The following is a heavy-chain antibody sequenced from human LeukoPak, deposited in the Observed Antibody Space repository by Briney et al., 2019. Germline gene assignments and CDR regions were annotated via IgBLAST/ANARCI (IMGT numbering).Heavy chain of an antibody. J-gene: IGHJ2*01. V-gene: IGHV4-39*01. CDR3: VRHVGSGSWYFDL. CDR2: IFYSGTS. CDR1: GGSARSSGYF. D-gene: IGHD3-22*01. Sequence: PSVTLSLTCTVSGGSARSSGYFWGWDRQPPGMGLEWIGTIFYSGTSYYNPSLKSQVTISLYTSKNQFSLNLTSVTATDTAVYYCVRHVGSGSWYFDLWGRGTLVTVSS.